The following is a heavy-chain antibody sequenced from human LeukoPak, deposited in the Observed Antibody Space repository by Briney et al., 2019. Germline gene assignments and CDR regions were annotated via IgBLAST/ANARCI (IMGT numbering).Heavy chain of an antibody. J-gene: IGHJ5*02. CDR1: GFTFSSYE. V-gene: IGHV3-48*03. CDR3: ARGPDIVATIDNWFDP. Sequence: GGSLRLSCAASGFTFSSYEMNWVRQAPGKGLEWVSYISSSGSTIHYADSVKGRFTISRDNAKNSLYLQMNSLRAEDTAVYYCARGPDIVATIDNWFDPWGQGTLVTVSS. CDR2: ISSSGSTI. D-gene: IGHD5-12*01.